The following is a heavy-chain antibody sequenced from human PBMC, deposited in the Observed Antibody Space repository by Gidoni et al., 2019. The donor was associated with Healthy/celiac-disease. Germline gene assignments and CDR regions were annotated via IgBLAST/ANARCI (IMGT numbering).Heavy chain of an antibody. J-gene: IGHJ6*02. D-gene: IGHD1-26*01. CDR3: ARDGIDSEGYYYGMDV. CDR1: GFTFSSYG. V-gene: IGHV3-33*01. Sequence: QVQLVESGGGVVQPGRSLRLSCAASGFTFSSYGMHWVRQAPGKGLEWVAVIWYDGSNKYYADSVKGRFTISRDNSKNTLYLQMNSLRAEDTAVYYCARDGIDSEGYYYGMDVWGQGTTVTVSS. CDR2: IWYDGSNK.